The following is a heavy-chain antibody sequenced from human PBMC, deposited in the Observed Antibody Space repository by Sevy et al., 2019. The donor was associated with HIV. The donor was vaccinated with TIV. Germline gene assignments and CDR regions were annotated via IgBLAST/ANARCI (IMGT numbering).Heavy chain of an antibody. J-gene: IGHJ4*02. D-gene: IGHD6-13*01. CDR3: ARDPSYSNSWYDY. V-gene: IGHV3-74*01. Sequence: GGSLRLSCAASGFTFSSNWMHWVRQAPGKGLVWVSHINGDASYTNYADSVKGRFTISRDNAKNTVYLQMNSLRAEDTAVYYCARDPSYSNSWYDYWGQGTLVTVSS. CDR2: INGDASYT. CDR1: GFTFSSNW.